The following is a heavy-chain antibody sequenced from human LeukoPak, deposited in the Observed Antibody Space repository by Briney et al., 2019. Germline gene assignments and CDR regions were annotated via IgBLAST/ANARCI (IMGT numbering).Heavy chain of an antibody. J-gene: IGHJ4*02. CDR1: GFTFTGHS. CDR2: VSHDEKTI. CDR3: TWSGLKIES. D-gene: IGHD3-3*01. V-gene: IGHV3-30*03. Sequence: GGSLRLSCVASGFTFTGHSMHWVRQAPGKGLEWISVVSHDEKTIFYADSLKGRFTVSRDNSKNTVYLQMNSLKTDDTALYYCTWSGLKIESWGQGTLVTVSS.